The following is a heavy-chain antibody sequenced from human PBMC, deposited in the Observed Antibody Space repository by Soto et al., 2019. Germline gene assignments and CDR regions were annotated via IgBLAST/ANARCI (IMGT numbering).Heavy chain of an antibody. J-gene: IGHJ4*02. Sequence: RASVKVSCKASGGTFSSYAISWVRQAPGQGLEWMGGIIPIFGTANYAQKFQGRVTITADKSTSTAYMELSSLRSEDTAVYYCARVEYSSSSGGDYFDYWGQGTLVTVSS. V-gene: IGHV1-69*06. CDR1: GGTFSSYA. D-gene: IGHD6-6*01. CDR2: IIPIFGTA. CDR3: ARVEYSSSSGGDYFDY.